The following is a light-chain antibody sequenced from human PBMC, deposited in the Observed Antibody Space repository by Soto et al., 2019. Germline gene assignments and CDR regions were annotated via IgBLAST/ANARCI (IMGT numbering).Light chain of an antibody. V-gene: IGKV1-33*01. CDR1: QNITNY. J-gene: IGKJ5*01. CDR2: DAS. CDR3: QQYENLPT. Sequence: EIQMTQSPSTLSASVGDRITITFQASQNITNYLNWYQQKPGRGPKLLIYDASNLEAGVPSRFRGSGSGTDFTFTISRLQPEDIATYYCQQYENLPTFGQGTRLEIK.